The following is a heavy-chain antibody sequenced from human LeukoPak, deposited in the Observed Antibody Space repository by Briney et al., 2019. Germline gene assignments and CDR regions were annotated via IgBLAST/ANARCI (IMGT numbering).Heavy chain of an antibody. V-gene: IGHV3-30-3*01. J-gene: IGHJ4*02. Sequence: GGALRLSCAGSGVTLSENNVHWVRQAPGKGLEWVALISTDGNSKDYADSVKGRFTLSGDNSKTTVYLQMNSLRAEDTAVYSCARDRSGFYSIDQWGQGTLVTVSP. D-gene: IGHD5-12*01. CDR1: GVTLSENN. CDR3: ARDRSGFYSIDQ. CDR2: ISTDGNSK.